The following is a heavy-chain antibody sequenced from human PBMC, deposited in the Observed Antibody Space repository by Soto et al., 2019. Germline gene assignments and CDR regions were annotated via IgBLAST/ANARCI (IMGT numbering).Heavy chain of an antibody. CDR2: LYHSGTT. V-gene: IGHV4-4*02. CDR3: ARHIAVPRTRGFDY. D-gene: IGHD6-19*01. J-gene: IGHJ4*02. Sequence: QVHLQESGPGLVKPSGTLSLTCAVSVGSITTNWWSWVRQPPGKGLECIGELYHSGTTNYNPSLRGRVTISLDKSNNQFSLNLNSVTAATSAIYYCARHIAVPRTRGFDYWGQGNLVTVSS. CDR1: VGSITTNW.